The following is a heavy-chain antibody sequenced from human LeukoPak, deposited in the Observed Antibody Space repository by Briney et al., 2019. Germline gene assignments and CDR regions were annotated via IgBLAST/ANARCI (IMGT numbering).Heavy chain of an antibody. J-gene: IGHJ3*02. CDR1: GFILSNYW. CDR2: INQDGSEK. Sequence: GGSLRLSCAASGFILSNYWMGWVRRAPGKGLEWVANINQDGSEKHYVDFLKGRFTISRDNANNSLYLEMNNLSAEDTAVYYCARAWSRVDPFHMWGQGTMVTVSS. V-gene: IGHV3-7*01. D-gene: IGHD2-8*02. CDR3: ARAWSRVDPFHM.